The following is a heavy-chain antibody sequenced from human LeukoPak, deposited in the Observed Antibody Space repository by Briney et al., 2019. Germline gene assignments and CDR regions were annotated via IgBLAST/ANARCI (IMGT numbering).Heavy chain of an antibody. V-gene: IGHV1-69*05. CDR2: IIPIFGTA. CDR3: ARAYTYYDFWSGYYTGNYFDY. CDR1: GGTFSSYA. Sequence: SVKVSCKASGGTFSSYAISWVRQAPGQGLEWMGRIIPIFGTANYAQKFQGRVTITRNTSISTAYMELSSLRSEDTAVYYCARAYTYYDFWSGYYTGNYFDYWGQGTLVTVSS. D-gene: IGHD3-3*01. J-gene: IGHJ4*02.